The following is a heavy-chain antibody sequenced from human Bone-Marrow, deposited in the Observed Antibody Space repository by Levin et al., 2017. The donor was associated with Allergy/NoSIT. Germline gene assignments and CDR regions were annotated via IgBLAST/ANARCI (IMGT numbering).Heavy chain of an antibody. CDR2: ISNDGNNK. D-gene: IGHD1-7*01. Sequence: LSLTCAASGFTFSNYAMHWLRQAPGKGLEWVAVISNDGNNKYYADSVKGRFTISRDNSKNTLYLQMNSLRADDMSVYHCARDQTTGTTNWFDPWGQGTLVTVSS. CDR3: ARDQTTGTTNWFDP. V-gene: IGHV3-30-3*01. CDR1: GFTFSNYA. J-gene: IGHJ5*02.